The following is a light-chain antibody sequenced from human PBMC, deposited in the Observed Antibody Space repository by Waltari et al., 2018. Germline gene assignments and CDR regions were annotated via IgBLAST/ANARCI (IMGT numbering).Light chain of an antibody. Sequence: HSVLPQPPSVSAAPGQRVTIPCSGRNSTIGVNYVPLYRKFPGTAPKLLIYENTERPSGIPGRFSGSKSGPSATLDITGLQAGDEADYYCGTWDSSLSGAVFGGGTHLTVL. J-gene: IGLJ7*01. V-gene: IGLV1-51*02. CDR3: GTWDSSLSGAV. CDR2: ENT. CDR1: NSTIGVNY.